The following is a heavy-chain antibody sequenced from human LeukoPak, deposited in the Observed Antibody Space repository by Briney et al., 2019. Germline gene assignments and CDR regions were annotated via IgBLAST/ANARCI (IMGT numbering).Heavy chain of an antibody. CDR1: GGSISSSSYY. CDR2: IYYSGST. D-gene: IGHD6-13*01. CDR3: ARKSPGSSSSLGNFQH. V-gene: IGHV4-39*07. J-gene: IGHJ1*01. Sequence: PSETLSLTCTVSGGSISSSSYYWGWIRQPPGKGLEWIGSIYYSGSTYYNPSLKSRVTISVDTSKNQFSLKLSSVPAADTAVYYCARKSPGSSSSLGNFQHWARAPWSPSPQ.